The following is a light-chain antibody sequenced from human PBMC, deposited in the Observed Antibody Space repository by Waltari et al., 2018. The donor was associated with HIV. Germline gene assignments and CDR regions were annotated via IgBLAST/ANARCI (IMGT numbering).Light chain of an antibody. V-gene: IGLV2-11*01. CDR1: SSDVGGYNY. CDR2: DVS. J-gene: IGLJ2*01. Sequence: QSALTPPRSVSGSPGQSVTISCTGTSSDVGGYNYVSWYQQHPGKAPKLMIYDVSKRPSGVTDRFSGSKSGNTASLTISGLQAEDEADYYCCSYAGSYPVVFGGGTKLTVL. CDR3: CSYAGSYPVV.